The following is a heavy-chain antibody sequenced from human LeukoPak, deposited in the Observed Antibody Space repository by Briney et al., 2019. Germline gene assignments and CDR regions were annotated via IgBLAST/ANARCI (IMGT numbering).Heavy chain of an antibody. J-gene: IGHJ4*02. D-gene: IGHD3-22*01. CDR3: ARDSSGYQ. Sequence: GGSLRLSCAASGFTFSTYWMSWVRQAPGKGLEWVANIKEDGSEKYYGDSVRGRFTISRDNAKNSLYLEMNSLRVEDTAVYYCARDSSGYQWGQGTLVTVSS. CDR1: GFTFSTYW. V-gene: IGHV3-7*01. CDR2: IKEDGSEK.